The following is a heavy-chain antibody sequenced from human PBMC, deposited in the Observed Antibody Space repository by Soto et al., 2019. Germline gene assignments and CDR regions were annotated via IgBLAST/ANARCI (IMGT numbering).Heavy chain of an antibody. CDR2: ISAYNGNT. J-gene: IGHJ6*02. V-gene: IGHV1-18*04. CDR3: ARSKVGAASYYYYGMDI. CDR1: GYTFTSYG. D-gene: IGHD2-15*01. Sequence: ASVKVSCKASGYTFTSYGISWVRQAPGQGLEWMGWISAYNGNTNYAQKLQGRVTMTTDTFTSTAYMELRSLRSDDTAVYYCARSKVGAASYYYYGMDIWGQGTMVTVSS.